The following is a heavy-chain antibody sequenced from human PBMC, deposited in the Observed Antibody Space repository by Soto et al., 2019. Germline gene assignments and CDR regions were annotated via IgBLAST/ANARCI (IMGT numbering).Heavy chain of an antibody. CDR1: GFSLSNARMG. CDR3: ERFNVGKQYYYYGMDV. Sequence: SGPTLVNPTETLTLTCTVSGFSLSNARMGVSWIRQPPGKALEWLAHIFSNDEKSYSTSLKSRLTISKDTSKSQVVLTMTNMDPVETATYYCERFNVGKQYYYYGMDVWGPGTTVTVSS. V-gene: IGHV2-26*01. J-gene: IGHJ6*02. CDR2: IFSNDEK. D-gene: IGHD1-26*01.